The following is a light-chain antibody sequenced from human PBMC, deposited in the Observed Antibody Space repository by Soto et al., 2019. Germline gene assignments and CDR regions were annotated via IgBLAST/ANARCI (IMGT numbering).Light chain of an antibody. CDR1: QSVSSNY. J-gene: IGKJ1*01. CDR2: GAS. V-gene: IGKV3-20*01. CDR3: QQYGSSPTWT. Sequence: ESVLTQSPGTLSLSPGERATLSCRASQSVSSNYLAGYQQKPGQAPRLLIYGASTRATGIPDGFSGSGSGTDFTLTISRLEPDDSAVYYCQQYGSSPTWTFGQGTKVEIK.